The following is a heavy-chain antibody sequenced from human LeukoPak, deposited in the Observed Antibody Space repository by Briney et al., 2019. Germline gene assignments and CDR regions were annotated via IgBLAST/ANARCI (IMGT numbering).Heavy chain of an antibody. Sequence: GRSLRLSCAASGFTFSNYWMHWVRQDPLKGLVWVSRINSDGGSTGYADSAKGRFTISRDNAKNTLYLQMNSLRAEDTALYYCARGGTSGSLIYWGQGTLVTVSS. D-gene: IGHD1-26*01. CDR1: GFTFSNYW. CDR2: INSDGGST. J-gene: IGHJ4*02. V-gene: IGHV3-74*01. CDR3: ARGGTSGSLIY.